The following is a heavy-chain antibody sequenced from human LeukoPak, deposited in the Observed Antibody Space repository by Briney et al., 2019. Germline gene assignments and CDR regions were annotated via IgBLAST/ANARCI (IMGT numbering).Heavy chain of an antibody. J-gene: IGHJ3*02. CDR3: ARSLRYFDWLLPDGDAFDI. D-gene: IGHD3-9*01. V-gene: IGHV5-51*01. Sequence: GESLKISCKGSGYSFTSYWIGWVRQLPGKGLEWMGIIYPGDSDTRYSPSFQGQVTISADKSISTAYLQWSSLKASDTAMYYCARSLRYFDWLLPDGDAFDIWGQGTMVTVSS. CDR1: GYSFTSYW. CDR2: IYPGDSDT.